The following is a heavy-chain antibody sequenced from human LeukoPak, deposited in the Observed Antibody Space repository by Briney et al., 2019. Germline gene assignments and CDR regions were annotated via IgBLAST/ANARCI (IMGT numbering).Heavy chain of an antibody. CDR1: GGSFSGYY. Sequence: PSETLSLTCAVYGGSFSGYYWSWIRQPPGKGLEWIGEINHSGSTNYNPSLKSRVTMSLDTSKNQFSLKLSSVTAAYTAVYYCARGGFGCSSSSCSNWFDPWGQGTLVTVSS. CDR3: ARGGFGCSSSSCSNWFDP. CDR2: INHSGST. V-gene: IGHV4-34*01. D-gene: IGHD2-2*01. J-gene: IGHJ5*02.